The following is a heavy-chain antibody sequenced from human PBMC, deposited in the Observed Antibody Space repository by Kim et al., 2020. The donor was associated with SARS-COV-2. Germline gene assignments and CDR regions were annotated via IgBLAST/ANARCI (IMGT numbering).Heavy chain of an antibody. CDR2: INHSGST. V-gene: IGHV4-34*01. J-gene: IGHJ4*02. CDR3: ARSGYSSSWYGPKYYFDY. Sequence: SETLSLTCAVYGGSFSGFYWSWIRQPPGKGLEWIGEINHSGSTNYNPSLKSRVTISVDTSKNQFSLKLSSVTAADTGVYYCARSGYSSSWYGPKYYFDYWGQGTLVTFSS. CDR1: GGSFSGFY. D-gene: IGHD6-13*01.